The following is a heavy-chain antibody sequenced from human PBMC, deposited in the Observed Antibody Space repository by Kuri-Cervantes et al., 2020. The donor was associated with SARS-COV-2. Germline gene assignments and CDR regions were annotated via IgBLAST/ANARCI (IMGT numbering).Heavy chain of an antibody. CDR3: ARDYSSEGDFDY. CDR1: GFTFGDYA. Sequence: GESLKISCTASGFTFGDYAMSWVRQAPGKGLEWVGFIRSKAYGGTTEYAASVKGRFTISRDDSKSIAYLQMNSLRAEDTAVYYCARDYSSEGDFDYWGQGTLVTVSS. J-gene: IGHJ4*02. V-gene: IGHV3-49*04. D-gene: IGHD3-22*01. CDR2: IRSKAYGGTT.